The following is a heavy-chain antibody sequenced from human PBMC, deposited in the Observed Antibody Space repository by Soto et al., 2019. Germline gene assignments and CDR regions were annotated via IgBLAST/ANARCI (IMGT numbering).Heavy chain of an antibody. V-gene: IGHV3-30-3*01. D-gene: IGHD3-22*01. CDR2: ISYDGSNE. Sequence: GGSLRLSCAASGFTFSSYAMHWVRQAPDKGLEWVAIISYDGSNEYYADSVNGRFTISRDNSKNTLYLQMNSLRAEDTAVYYCATTLGPPQRPLHWYDSTGLENWGQGTLVTVSS. CDR3: ATTLGPPQRPLHWYDSTGLEN. J-gene: IGHJ4*02. CDR1: GFTFSSYA.